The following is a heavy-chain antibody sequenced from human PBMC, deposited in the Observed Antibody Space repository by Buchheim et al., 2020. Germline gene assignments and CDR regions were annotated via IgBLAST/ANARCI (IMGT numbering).Heavy chain of an antibody. CDR3: ARESFGGPFDY. V-gene: IGHV3-30*04. Sequence: QVQLVESGGGVVQPGRSLRLSFAASGFTFSSYAMHWVRQAPGKGLEWVAVISYDGSNKYYADSVKGRFTISRDNSKNTLYLQMNSLRAEDTAVYYCARESFGGPFDYWGQGTL. J-gene: IGHJ4*02. CDR2: ISYDGSNK. CDR1: GFTFSSYA. D-gene: IGHD3-10*01.